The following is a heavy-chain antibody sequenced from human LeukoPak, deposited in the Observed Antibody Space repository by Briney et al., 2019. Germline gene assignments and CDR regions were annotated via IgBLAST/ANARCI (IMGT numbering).Heavy chain of an antibody. CDR3: TTDLEGVYGDYDFDY. V-gene: IGHV3-7*05. Sequence: PGGSLRLSCAASGFTFSSYWMSWVRQAPGKGLEWVANIKQDGSEKYYVDSVKGRFTISRDNAKNSLYLQMNSLRAEDTAVYYCTTDLEGVYGDYDFDYWGQGTLVTVSS. D-gene: IGHD4-17*01. CDR2: IKQDGSEK. CDR1: GFTFSSYW. J-gene: IGHJ4*02.